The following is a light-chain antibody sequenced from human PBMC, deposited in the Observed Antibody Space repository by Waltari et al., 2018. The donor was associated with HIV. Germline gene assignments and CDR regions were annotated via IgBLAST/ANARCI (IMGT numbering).Light chain of an antibody. CDR1: QGIRTD. Sequence: NQTTQSPASLSAYIVHIVTITGRARQGIRTDLGWYQQKPGKAPKLLIYAASSLQSGVPSRFSGSGSGTEFTLTISSLQPEDFATYYCLQDYNYPYSVGQGTKLEIK. V-gene: IGKV1-6*01. J-gene: IGKJ2*03. CDR3: LQDYNYPYS. CDR2: AAS.